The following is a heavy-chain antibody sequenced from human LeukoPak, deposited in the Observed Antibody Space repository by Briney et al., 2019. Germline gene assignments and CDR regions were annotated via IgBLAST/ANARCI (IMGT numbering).Heavy chain of an antibody. CDR3: ARAVYSSSPELFDY. D-gene: IGHD6-6*01. J-gene: IGHJ4*02. CDR2: MNPNSGNT. Sequence: ASVEVSCKASGYTFTSYDINWVRQATGQGLEWMGWMNPNSGNTGYAQKFQGRVTMTRNTSISTAYMELGSLRSEDTAVYYCARAVYSSSPELFDYWGQGTLVTVSS. V-gene: IGHV1-8*01. CDR1: GYTFTSYD.